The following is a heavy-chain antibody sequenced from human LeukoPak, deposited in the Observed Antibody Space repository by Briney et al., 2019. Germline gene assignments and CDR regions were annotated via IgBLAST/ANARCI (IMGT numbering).Heavy chain of an antibody. D-gene: IGHD6-13*01. CDR1: GGSINSSEYY. CDR3: ARAGYSSSWPLDH. J-gene: IGHJ4*02. Sequence: SETLSLTCTVSGGSINSSEYYWIWIRQHPGKGLEWIGHIYYSGSTSYYPSLKSRVTISVDTSKNQFSLKLSSMTAADTAVYYCARAGYSSSWPLDHWGQGTLVTVSS. V-gene: IGHV4-31*03. CDR2: IYYSGST.